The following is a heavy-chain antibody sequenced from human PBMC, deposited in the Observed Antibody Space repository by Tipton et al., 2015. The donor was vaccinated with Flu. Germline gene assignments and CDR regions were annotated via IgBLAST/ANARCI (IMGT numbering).Heavy chain of an antibody. Sequence: TLSLTCTVSGAFFSSYYWNWIRQPPGKGLEWIGYIYNSEYTKYNPSLKSRVTISMDTSKKQFSLQLRSVTAADTAVYYCARDVHLGWNYVEYFDYWGQGTLVTVSS. D-gene: IGHD1-7*01. CDR1: GAFFSSYY. J-gene: IGHJ4*02. CDR2: IYNSEYT. CDR3: ARDVHLGWNYVEYFDY. V-gene: IGHV4-59*12.